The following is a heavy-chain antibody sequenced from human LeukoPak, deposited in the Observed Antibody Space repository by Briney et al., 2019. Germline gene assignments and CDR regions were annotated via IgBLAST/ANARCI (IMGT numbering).Heavy chain of an antibody. V-gene: IGHV4-34*01. CDR2: INHSGST. CDR1: X. Sequence: XWSWIRXPPGKGLEWIGEINHSGSTNYNPSLKRRVTISVETSKNQFSLKLSSVTAADTAVYYCVANTVTTSYYFDYWGQGTLVTVSS. CDR3: VANTVTTSYYFDY. D-gene: IGHD4-17*01. J-gene: IGHJ4*02.